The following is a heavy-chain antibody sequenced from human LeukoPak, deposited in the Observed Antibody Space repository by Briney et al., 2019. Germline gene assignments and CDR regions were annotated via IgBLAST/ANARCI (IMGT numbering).Heavy chain of an antibody. J-gene: IGHJ4*02. CDR2: ISEGGSSS. Sequence: GGSLRLSCAASGFPLSNYAMSWVRQAPGKGLEWVSSISEGGSSSYYVDSVKGRFTITRDSSKNTLHLQMNSLRAEDTAVYYGAKFLLEWFPPYLDNWGEGSPVTVSS. CDR1: GFPLSNYA. V-gene: IGHV3-23*01. CDR3: AKFLLEWFPPYLDN. D-gene: IGHD3-9*01.